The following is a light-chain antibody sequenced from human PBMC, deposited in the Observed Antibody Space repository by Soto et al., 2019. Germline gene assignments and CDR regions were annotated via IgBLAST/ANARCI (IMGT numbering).Light chain of an antibody. CDR3: QQRSNWNLK. CDR2: DAS. Sequence: EIVLTQSPATLSLSPGERATLSCRASQSVSSYLAWYQQKPGQAPRLLIYDASNRATGIPARFSGSGSGTDFTLTISSLEPEDFAVYYCQQRSNWNLKFGQGTKVDIK. V-gene: IGKV3-11*01. CDR1: QSVSSY. J-gene: IGKJ1*01.